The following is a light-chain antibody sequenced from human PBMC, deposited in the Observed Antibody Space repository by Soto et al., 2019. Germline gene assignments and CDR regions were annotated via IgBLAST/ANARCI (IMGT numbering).Light chain of an antibody. CDR3: CSYAGSYTYV. J-gene: IGLJ1*01. V-gene: IGLV2-11*01. CDR2: DVS. Sequence: QCALTQPRSVSGSPGQSVTISCTGTSSDVGTYNYVSWYQQHPGKAPKLMIYDVSKRPSGVPDRFSGSKSGNTASLTISGLQAEDEADYYCCSYAGSYTYVFGTGTKLTVL. CDR1: SSDVGTYNY.